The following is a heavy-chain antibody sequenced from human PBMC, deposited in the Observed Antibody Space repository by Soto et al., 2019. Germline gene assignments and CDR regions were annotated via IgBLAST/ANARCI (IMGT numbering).Heavy chain of an antibody. CDR1: GGSISNFY. Sequence: QVQLQESGPGLVKPSETLSLTCTVSGGSISNFYWCWIRQPPGKGLEWIGYVHYTGTTNYNPSLNGRVAISVDTSKTQFSLQLSSVTAADTAVYYCARDRGDYQYYNMDVWGQGTTVTVSS. CDR2: VHYTGTT. CDR3: ARDRGDYQYYNMDV. V-gene: IGHV4-59*01. J-gene: IGHJ6*02. D-gene: IGHD3-10*01.